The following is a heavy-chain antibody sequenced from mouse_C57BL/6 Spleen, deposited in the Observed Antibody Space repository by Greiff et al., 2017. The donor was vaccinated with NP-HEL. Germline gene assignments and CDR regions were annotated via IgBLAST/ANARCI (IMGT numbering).Heavy chain of an antibody. CDR1: GFTFSNYW. V-gene: IGHV6-3*01. D-gene: IGHD3-2*02. CDR3: TPQAWFAY. Sequence: DVQLQESGGGLVQPGGSMKLSCVASGFTFSNYWMNWVRQSPEKGLEWVAQIRLKSDNYATHYAESVKGRFTISRDDSKSSVYLQMNNLRAEDTGIYYCTPQAWFAYWGQGTLVTVSA. J-gene: IGHJ3*01. CDR2: IRLKSDNYAT.